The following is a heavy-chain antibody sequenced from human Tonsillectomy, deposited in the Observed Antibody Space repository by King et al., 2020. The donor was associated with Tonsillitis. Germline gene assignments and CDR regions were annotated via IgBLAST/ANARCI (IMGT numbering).Heavy chain of an antibody. CDR2: IKSKTNGGTT. D-gene: IGHD5-18*01. CDR1: GFTFSNAW. Sequence: VKLVESGGGLVKPGGSLRLSCAASGFTFSNAWMNWVRQAPGKGLEWVGRIKSKTNGGTTDHAAPVKGRFTISRDDSKNTLYLQMNSLKTEDTAVYYCAGDTAMAVGAFDIWGQGTMVTVSS. CDR3: AGDTAMAVGAFDI. V-gene: IGHV3-15*07. J-gene: IGHJ3*02.